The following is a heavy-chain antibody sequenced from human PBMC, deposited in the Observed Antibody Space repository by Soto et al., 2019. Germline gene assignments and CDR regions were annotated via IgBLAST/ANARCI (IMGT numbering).Heavy chain of an antibody. CDR3: ARVSPYYDSSGSAQYYYYGMDV. D-gene: IGHD3-22*01. V-gene: IGHV1-18*04. CDR2: ISAYNGNT. J-gene: IGHJ6*02. Sequence: ASVKVSCKASGYTFTSYGISWVRQAPGQGLEWMGWISAYNGNTNYAQKLQGRVTITADESTSTAYMELSSLRSEDTAVYYCARVSPYYDSSGSAQYYYYGMDVWGQGTTVTVSS. CDR1: GYTFTSYG.